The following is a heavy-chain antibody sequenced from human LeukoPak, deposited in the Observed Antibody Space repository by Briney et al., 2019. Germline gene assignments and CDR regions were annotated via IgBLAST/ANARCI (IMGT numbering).Heavy chain of an antibody. CDR2: IKQDGSEK. Sequence: GGSLRLSCVASGFTFSNYWMSWVRQAPGKGLEWVANIKQDGSEKYYVDSVKGRFTISRDNAKNSLYLQMNSLRAEDTAVYYCARVGSSWQLDYWGQGTLVTVSS. CDR1: GFTFSNYW. J-gene: IGHJ4*02. D-gene: IGHD6-13*01. V-gene: IGHV3-7*05. CDR3: ARVGSSWQLDY.